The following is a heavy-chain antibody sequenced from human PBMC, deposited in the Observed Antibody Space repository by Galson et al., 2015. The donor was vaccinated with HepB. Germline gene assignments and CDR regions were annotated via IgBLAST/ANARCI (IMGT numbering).Heavy chain of an antibody. CDR3: ARGDLVENSGSGSYLTGYLNDY. Sequence: SVKVSCKASGGTFSSYAISWVRQAPGQGLEWMGRIIPILGIANYAQKFQGRVTITADKSTSTAYMELSSLRSEDTAVYYCARGDLVENSGSGSYLTGYLNDYWGQGTLVTVSS. V-gene: IGHV1-69*04. CDR1: GGTFSSYA. J-gene: IGHJ4*02. D-gene: IGHD3-10*01. CDR2: IIPILGIA.